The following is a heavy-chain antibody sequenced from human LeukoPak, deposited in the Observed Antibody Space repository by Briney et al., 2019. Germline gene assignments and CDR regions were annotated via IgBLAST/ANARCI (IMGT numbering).Heavy chain of an antibody. V-gene: IGHV1-2*02. Sequence: TGRSLRLSCAASGFTFSSYGMHWVRQAPGQGFEWMGWINPNDGDTNYAQKFQGRVTMTRDTSISTAHMEVSRLRSDDTAVYYCARANFLYCSSTTCLFDYWGQGTLVTVSS. CDR2: INPNDGDT. D-gene: IGHD2-2*01. CDR3: ARANFLYCSSTTCLFDY. CDR1: GFTFSSYG. J-gene: IGHJ4*02.